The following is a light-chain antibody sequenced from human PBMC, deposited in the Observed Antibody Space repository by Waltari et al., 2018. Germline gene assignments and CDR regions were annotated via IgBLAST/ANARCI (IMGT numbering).Light chain of an antibody. CDR2: WAS. Sequence: TQSPAPLARSLGEGANIHCKSSNSVLYSPNQKNYLAWYQQKPGQPPNLLIYWASTRESGVPDRFSGSGSGTNFTLTISSLQAEDVAVYYCQQHYTAPVTFGQGTKLEI. CDR3: QQHYTAPVT. CDR1: NSVLYSPNQKNY. V-gene: IGKV4-1*01. J-gene: IGKJ2*01.